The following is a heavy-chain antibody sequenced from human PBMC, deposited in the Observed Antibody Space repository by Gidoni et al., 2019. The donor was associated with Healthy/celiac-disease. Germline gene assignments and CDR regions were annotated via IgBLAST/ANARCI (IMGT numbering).Heavy chain of an antibody. CDR3: AREGGIAAAGISYYYYGMDV. J-gene: IGHJ6*02. CDR1: AFTFSSYW. V-gene: IGHV3-74*01. D-gene: IGHD6-13*01. Sequence: EVQLVESGGGLVQPGGSLRLSCAASAFTFSSYWLHWVRQAPGKVLVWVSRINSDGSSTSYADSVKGRFTISRDNAKNTLYLQMNSLRAEDTAVYYCAREGGIAAAGISYYYYGMDVWGQGTTVTVSS. CDR2: INSDGSST.